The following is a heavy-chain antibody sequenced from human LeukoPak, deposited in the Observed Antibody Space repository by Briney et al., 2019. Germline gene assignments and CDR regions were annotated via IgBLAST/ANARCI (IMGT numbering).Heavy chain of an antibody. J-gene: IGHJ4*02. CDR3: ARQRVAADGVGILDY. CDR1: GGSFTVYY. V-gene: IGHV4-34*01. Sequence: PSETLSLTCSVSGGSFTVYYWTWIRQSPAMGLEWLGEINHSGSTKYNPSLTGRASITVDTSKNQFSLTLTSVTAADTAVYYCARQRVAADGVGILDYWGLGALVTVSS. D-gene: IGHD1-26*01. CDR2: INHSGST.